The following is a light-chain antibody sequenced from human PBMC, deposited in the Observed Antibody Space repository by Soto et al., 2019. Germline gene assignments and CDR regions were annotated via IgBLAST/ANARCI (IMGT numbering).Light chain of an antibody. J-gene: IGKJ5*01. CDR2: GAS. Sequence: EIVLTQSPGTLSLSPGERATLSRRASQSISSSFLAWYQQKPGQAPRLLIYGASSRATGIPDRFSGTGSETDFTLTISRLEPEDFAVYYCQQYDNSPITFGQGTRLEIK. CDR1: QSISSSF. V-gene: IGKV3-20*01. CDR3: QQYDNSPIT.